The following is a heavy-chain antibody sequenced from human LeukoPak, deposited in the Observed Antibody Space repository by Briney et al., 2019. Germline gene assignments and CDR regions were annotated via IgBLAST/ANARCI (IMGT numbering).Heavy chain of an antibody. Sequence: SETLSLTCAVYGGSFSGYYWSWIRQPPGKGLEWIGEINHSGSTNYNPSLKSRVTISVDTSKNQFSLRLSSVTAADTAVYYCARRDRRIAAADRRSYWFDPWGQGTLVTVSS. CDR3: ARRDRRIAAADRRSYWFDP. J-gene: IGHJ5*02. D-gene: IGHD6-13*01. CDR1: GGSFSGYY. CDR2: INHSGST. V-gene: IGHV4-34*01.